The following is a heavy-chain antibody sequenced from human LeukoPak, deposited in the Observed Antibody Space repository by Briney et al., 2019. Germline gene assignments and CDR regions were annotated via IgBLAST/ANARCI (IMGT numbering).Heavy chain of an antibody. CDR2: INHSGST. CDR1: GGSISSSSYY. CDR3: ARGLGTILDY. D-gene: IGHD7-27*01. V-gene: IGHV4-39*01. J-gene: IGHJ4*02. Sequence: SETLSLTCTVSGGSISSSSYYWGWIRQPPGKGLEWIGEINHSGSTNYNPPLKSRVTISVDTSKNQFSLKLSSVTAADTAVYYCARGLGTILDYWGQGTLVTVSS.